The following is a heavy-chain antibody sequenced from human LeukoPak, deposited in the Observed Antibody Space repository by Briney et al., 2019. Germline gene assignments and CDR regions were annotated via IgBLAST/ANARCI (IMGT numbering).Heavy chain of an antibody. J-gene: IGHJ4*02. D-gene: IGHD6-6*01. Sequence: ASVKVSCKASGYTFTSYDINWVRQATGQGLEWMGWMNPNSGNTGYAQKFQGRVTITKNTSISTAYMELSSLRSEDTAVYYCARGRSIAAADYWGQGTLVTVSS. CDR2: MNPNSGNT. V-gene: IGHV1-8*03. CDR3: ARGRSIAAADY. CDR1: GYTFTSYD.